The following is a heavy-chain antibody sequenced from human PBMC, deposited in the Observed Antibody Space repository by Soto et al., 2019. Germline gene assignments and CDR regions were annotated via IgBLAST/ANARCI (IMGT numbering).Heavy chain of an antibody. CDR1: GFTFSSYG. V-gene: IGHV3-33*01. Sequence: PGGSLRLSCAASGFTFSSYGMHWVRQAPGKGLEWVAVIWYDGSNKYYADSVKGRFTISRDNSKNTLYLQMNSLRAEDTAVYYCARDPGLDPKIFHIYYYYGMDVWGQGTTVTVSS. CDR3: ARDPGLDPKIFHIYYYYGMDV. CDR2: IWYDGSNK. D-gene: IGHD6-19*01. J-gene: IGHJ6*02.